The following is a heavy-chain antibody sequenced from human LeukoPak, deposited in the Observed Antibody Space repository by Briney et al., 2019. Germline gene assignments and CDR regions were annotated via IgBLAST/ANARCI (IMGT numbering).Heavy chain of an antibody. CDR3: ARGGGYSYGTVDY. D-gene: IGHD5-18*01. J-gene: IGHJ4*02. Sequence: GGSLRLSCAASGFTFSIYWMHWVRQAPGKGLVGVSRINSDGSSTSYADSVKGRFTISRDNAKNTLYLQTNSLRAEDTAVYYCARGGGYSYGTVDYWGQGTLVTVSS. CDR1: GFTFSIYW. CDR2: INSDGSST. V-gene: IGHV3-74*01.